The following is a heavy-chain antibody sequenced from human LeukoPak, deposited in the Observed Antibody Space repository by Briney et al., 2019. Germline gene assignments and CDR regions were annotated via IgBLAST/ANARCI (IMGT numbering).Heavy chain of an antibody. CDR1: GGSFSGYY. V-gene: IGHV4-34*01. D-gene: IGHD3-16*01. CDR2: INHSGST. CDR3: ARRGDSQATIDY. Sequence: SETLSLTCAVYGGSFSGYYWSWIRQPPGKALEWIGEINHSGSTNYNPSLKSRVTISVDTSKNQFSLKLSSVTAADTAVYYCARRGDSQATIDYWGQGTLVTVSS. J-gene: IGHJ4*02.